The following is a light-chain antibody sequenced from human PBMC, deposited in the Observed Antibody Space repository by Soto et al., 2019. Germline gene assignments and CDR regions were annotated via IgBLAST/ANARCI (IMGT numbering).Light chain of an antibody. CDR3: QPYGSSPRT. J-gene: IGKJ1*01. CDR1: QSVSSSY. V-gene: IGKV3-20*01. CDR2: GAS. Sequence: EIVLTQSPGTLSLSPGERATLSCRASQSVSSSYLAWYQQKPGQAPRLLIYGASSRATGIPDRFSGSGSGTDFTFTITRLEPEDFAVYYCQPYGSSPRTFGQGTKVEIK.